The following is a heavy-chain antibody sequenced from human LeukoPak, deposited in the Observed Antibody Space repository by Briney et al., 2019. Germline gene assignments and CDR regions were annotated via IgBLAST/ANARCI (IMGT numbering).Heavy chain of an antibody. CDR1: GLTFSSYW. D-gene: IGHD3-10*01. CDR3: ARGRLWAFDI. J-gene: IGHJ3*02. V-gene: IGHV3-7*01. CDR2: VKQDGSET. Sequence: GGSLRLSCAASGLTFSSYWMSWVRQAPGKGLEWVATVKQDGSETYYVDSVKGRFTTSRDNAKNSLYLQMDSLRAEDTAVYYCARGRLWAFDIWGQGTRVTVSS.